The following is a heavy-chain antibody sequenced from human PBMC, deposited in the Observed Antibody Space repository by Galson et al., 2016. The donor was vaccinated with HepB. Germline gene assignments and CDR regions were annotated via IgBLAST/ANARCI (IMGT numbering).Heavy chain of an antibody. D-gene: IGHD1-1*01. J-gene: IGHJ3*02. Sequence: DSVKGRFTISRDNSKNTLYLQMSSLRAEDTAVYYCARDWNDVNFDIWGQGTMVTVSS. V-gene: IGHV3-30*15. CDR3: ARDWNDVNFDI.